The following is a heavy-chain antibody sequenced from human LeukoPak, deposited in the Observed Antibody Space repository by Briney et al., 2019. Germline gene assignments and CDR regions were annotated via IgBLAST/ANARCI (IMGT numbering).Heavy chain of an antibody. J-gene: IGHJ4*02. CDR2: IIPIFGTA. D-gene: IGHD6-13*01. Sequence: SVKVSCKASGGTFSSYAISWVRQAPGQGLEWMGRIIPIFGTANYAQKFQGRVTMTRDTSTSTVYMELSSLRSEDTAVYYCARNLAAAGRGPSFDYWGQGTLVTVSS. CDR1: GGTFSSYA. V-gene: IGHV1-69*05. CDR3: ARNLAAAGRGPSFDY.